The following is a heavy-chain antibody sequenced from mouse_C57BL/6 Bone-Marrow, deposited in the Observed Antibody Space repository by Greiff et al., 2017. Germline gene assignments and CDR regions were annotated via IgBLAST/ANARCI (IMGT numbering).Heavy chain of an antibody. CDR3: ARITTVVARYYFDY. CDR2: IFPGSGST. CDR1: GYTFTDYY. D-gene: IGHD1-1*01. J-gene: IGHJ2*01. Sequence: VQLQQSGPELVKPGASVKISCKASGYTFTDYYINWVKQRPGQGLEWIGWIFPGSGSTYYNEKFKGKATLTAAKSSSTAYMLLSSLTSEDSAVYFCARITTVVARYYFDYWGQGTTLTVSS. V-gene: IGHV1-75*01.